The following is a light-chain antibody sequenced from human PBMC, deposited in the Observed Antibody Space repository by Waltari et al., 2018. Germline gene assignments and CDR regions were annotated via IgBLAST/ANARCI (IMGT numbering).Light chain of an antibody. CDR3: QQSYSIPLT. CDR1: QPISTY. V-gene: IGKV1-39*01. CDR2: AAS. J-gene: IGKJ4*01. Sequence: DIQMTQSPSYLSASVGDRVTITCRAGQPISTYLNWYQQKLGQAPKLLIYAASSLQSGVPSRFSGSGSGTDFTLTISSLQPEDFATYYCQQSYSIPLTFGGGTKVEIK.